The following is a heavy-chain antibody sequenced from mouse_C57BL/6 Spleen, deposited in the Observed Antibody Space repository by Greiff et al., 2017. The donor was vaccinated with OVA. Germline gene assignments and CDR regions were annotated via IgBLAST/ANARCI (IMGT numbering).Heavy chain of an antibody. V-gene: IGHV1-81*01. J-gene: IGHJ2*01. CDR2: IYPRSGNT. D-gene: IGHD1-1*01. Sequence: QVQLQQSGAELARPGASVKLSCKASGYTFTSYGISWVKQRTGQGLEWIGEIYPRSGNTYYNEKFKGKATLTADKSSSTAYMELRSLTSEDSAVYFCAEGDFITTVGYWGKGTTLTVSS. CDR1: GYTFTSYG. CDR3: AEGDFITTVGY.